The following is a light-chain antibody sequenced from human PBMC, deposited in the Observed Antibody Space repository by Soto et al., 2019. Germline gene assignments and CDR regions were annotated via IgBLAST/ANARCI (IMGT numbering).Light chain of an antibody. CDR3: SSHTRRSTCYV. V-gene: IGLV2-14*01. Sequence: QSALTQPPSVSGSPGQSVTISCTGTSSDVGGYNYVSWYQQHPGKAPKLMIYEVSNRPSGVSNRFSGSKSGNTASLTISGLRLEDEDDYYCSSHTRRSTCYVFGTGTKVTVL. CDR1: SSDVGGYNY. CDR2: EVS. J-gene: IGLJ1*01.